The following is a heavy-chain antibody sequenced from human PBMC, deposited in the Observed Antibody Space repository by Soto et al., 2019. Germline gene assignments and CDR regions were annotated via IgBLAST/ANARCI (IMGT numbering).Heavy chain of an antibody. CDR2: INNDGSGT. CDR3: GSIFEN. V-gene: IGHV3-74*01. Sequence: GGSLRLSCAASGFTFSNHWMHWVRQDPGKGLVWVSGINNDGSGTYYADSVKGRFTVSRDNAKNTLYLQMNSLRAEDTAVYYCGSIFENWGQGTLVTVSS. J-gene: IGHJ4*02. CDR1: GFTFSNHW.